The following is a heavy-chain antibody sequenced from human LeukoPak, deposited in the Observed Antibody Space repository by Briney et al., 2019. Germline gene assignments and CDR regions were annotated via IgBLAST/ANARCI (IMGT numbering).Heavy chain of an antibody. J-gene: IGHJ4*02. Sequence: GGSLRLSCAASGFTFSSYAMSWVRQAPGKGLEWVSAMNPSGVSTYYADSVKGRFTISRDNSKNTLYLQMNSLRAEDTAVYYCAKDRRLIQGYCSSTSCSEWDYWGQGTLVTVSS. CDR1: GFTFSSYA. D-gene: IGHD2-2*01. V-gene: IGHV3-23*01. CDR2: MNPSGVST. CDR3: AKDRRLIQGYCSSTSCSEWDY.